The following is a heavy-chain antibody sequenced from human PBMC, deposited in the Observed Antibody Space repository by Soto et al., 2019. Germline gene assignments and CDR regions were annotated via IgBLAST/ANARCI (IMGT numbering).Heavy chain of an antibody. CDR2: INSDGSTT. J-gene: IGHJ4*02. CDR1: GFTFSSYW. Sequence: GSLRLSCAASGFTFSSYWMYWVRQGPGKGLVWVSRINSDGSTTDYADSVKGRFTISRDNSKNTLYLQMNSLRAEDTAVYYCARDRVYGAQRYFDYWGQGTLVTVSS. CDR3: ARDRVYGAQRYFDY. V-gene: IGHV3-74*01. D-gene: IGHD4-17*01.